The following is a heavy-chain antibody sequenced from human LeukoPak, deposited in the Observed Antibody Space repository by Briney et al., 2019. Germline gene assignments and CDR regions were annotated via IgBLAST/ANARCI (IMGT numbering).Heavy chain of an antibody. CDR3: ARAAIAAARIYYYMDV. CDR1: GFTFSSYS. V-gene: IGHV3-21*01. CDR2: ISTSSSYI. J-gene: IGHJ6*03. Sequence: PGGSLRLSCAASGFTFSSYSMNWDRQAPGKGLEWVSFISTSSSYIHNADSVKGRFTISRDNAENSLYLKMNSLRAEDTAVYYCARAAIAAARIYYYMDVWGKGTTVTVSS. D-gene: IGHD6-13*01.